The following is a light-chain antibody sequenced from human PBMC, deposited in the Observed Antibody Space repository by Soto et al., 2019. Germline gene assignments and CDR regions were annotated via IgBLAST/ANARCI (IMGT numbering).Light chain of an antibody. CDR2: YDS. V-gene: IGLV3-21*04. J-gene: IGLJ2*01. CDR3: QVWDSSSDHPYVV. Sequence: SYELTQPPSVSVAPVKTARITCWGNNIGSKSVHWYQQKPGQAPVLVIYYDSDRPSGIPERFSGSNSGNTATLTISRVEAGDEADYYCQVWDSSSDHPYVVFGGGTKLTVL. CDR1: NIGSKS.